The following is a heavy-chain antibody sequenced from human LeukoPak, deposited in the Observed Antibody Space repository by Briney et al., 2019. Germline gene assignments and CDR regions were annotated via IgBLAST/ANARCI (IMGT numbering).Heavy chain of an antibody. CDR3: ARPGGYSGYDYAFDI. J-gene: IGHJ3*02. CDR2: ISYDGSNK. Sequence: PGGSLRLSCAASGFTFSSYAMHWVRQAPGKGLEWVAVISYDGSNKYYADSVKGRFTISRDNSKNTLYLQMNSLRAEDTAVYYCARPGGYSGYDYAFDIWGQGTIVTVSS. CDR1: GFTFSSYA. D-gene: IGHD5-12*01. V-gene: IGHV3-30*04.